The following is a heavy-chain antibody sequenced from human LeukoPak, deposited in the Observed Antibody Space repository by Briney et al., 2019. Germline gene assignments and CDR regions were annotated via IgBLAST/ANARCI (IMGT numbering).Heavy chain of an antibody. CDR1: GFNFGSYW. Sequence: PGGSLRLSCAASGFNFGSYWMHWVRQTPGKGLVWVSRINSGGSGTSYADSVEGRFTISRDNAKNSLYLQMNSLRAEDTAVYYCARRELWFGEISFDYWGQGTLVTVSS. CDR3: ARRELWFGEISFDY. V-gene: IGHV3-74*01. J-gene: IGHJ4*02. CDR2: INSGGSGT. D-gene: IGHD3-10*01.